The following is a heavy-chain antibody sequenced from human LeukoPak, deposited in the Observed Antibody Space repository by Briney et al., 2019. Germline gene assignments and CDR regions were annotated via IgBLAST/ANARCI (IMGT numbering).Heavy chain of an antibody. J-gene: IGHJ4*02. V-gene: IGHV4-59*08. CDR2: IYYSGST. CDR3: ARHKYSSSLVAFDY. CDR1: GGSISSYY. D-gene: IGHD6-13*01. Sequence: PSETLSLTCTVSGGSISSYYWSWIRQPPGKGLEWIGYIYYSGSTNYNPSLKSRVTISVDTSKNQLSLKLSSVTAADTAVYYCARHKYSSSLVAFDYWGQGTLVTVSS.